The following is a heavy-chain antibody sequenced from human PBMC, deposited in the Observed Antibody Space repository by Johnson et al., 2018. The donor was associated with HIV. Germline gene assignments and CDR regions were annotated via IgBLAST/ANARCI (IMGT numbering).Heavy chain of an antibody. CDR2: ISYDGSNK. CDR1: GFTFSSYA. Sequence: QVQLVESGGGVVQPGRSLRLSCAASGFTFSSYAIHWVRQAPGKGLEWVAVISYDGSNKYYADSVKGRFTISRDNSKNTLYLQMNSLRAEDTAVYYCARVAPAHDAFDIWGQGTMVTVSS. CDR3: ARVAPAHDAFDI. D-gene: IGHD2-2*01. V-gene: IGHV3-30*04. J-gene: IGHJ3*02.